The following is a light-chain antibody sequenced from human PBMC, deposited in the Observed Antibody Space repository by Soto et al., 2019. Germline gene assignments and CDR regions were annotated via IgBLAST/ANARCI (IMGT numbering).Light chain of an antibody. CDR3: QQSSSTPIT. V-gene: IGKV1-39*01. Sequence: DIQMTQSPSSLSASVGDRVTITCRASQSIYYYLNWYQQKPGKAPRLLIYAASTLQSGVPSRFSGSGSGTDFTLTISSLQPEDFATYYCQQSSSTPITFGQGTRLEIK. CDR1: QSIYYY. CDR2: AAS. J-gene: IGKJ5*01.